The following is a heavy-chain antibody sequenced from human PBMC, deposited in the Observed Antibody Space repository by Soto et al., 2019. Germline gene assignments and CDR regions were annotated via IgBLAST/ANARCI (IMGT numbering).Heavy chain of an antibody. Sequence: GGSLRLSCAASGFTFSSYGMHWVRQAPGKGLEWVAVIWYDGSNKYYADSVKGRFTISRDNSKNTLYLQMNSLRAEDTAVYYCARDLNYKPSGSYSFDYWDQGTLVTVSS. CDR1: GFTFSSYG. CDR3: ARDLNYKPSGSYSFDY. V-gene: IGHV3-33*01. D-gene: IGHD1-26*01. J-gene: IGHJ4*02. CDR2: IWYDGSNK.